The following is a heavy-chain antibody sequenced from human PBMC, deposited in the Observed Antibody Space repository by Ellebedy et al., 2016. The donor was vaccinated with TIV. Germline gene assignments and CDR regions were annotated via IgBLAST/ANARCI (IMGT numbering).Heavy chain of an antibody. V-gene: IGHV3-11*04. CDR1: GFTFSDYY. CDR3: AGPGGMVSYDY. J-gene: IGHJ4*02. CDR2: ISSNGSTI. Sequence: GESLKISCAASGFTFSDYYMSWIRQAPGTGLEWDSYISSNGSTIYYADSVKGRFTISRDNAKNTLYLQMNSLKAEDTAVYYCAGPGGMVSYDYWGQGTRVTVSS. D-gene: IGHD3-16*01.